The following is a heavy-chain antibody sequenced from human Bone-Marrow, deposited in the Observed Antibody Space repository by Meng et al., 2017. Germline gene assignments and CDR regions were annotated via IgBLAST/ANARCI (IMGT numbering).Heavy chain of an antibody. Sequence: SVKVSCKASGGTFSSYTISWVRQAPGQGLEWMGRIIPILGIANYAQKFQGRVTITADKSTSTAYMELSSLRSEDTAVYYCARAYGGFREPPLDAFDIWGQGTMVTVSS. J-gene: IGHJ3*02. D-gene: IGHD3-10*01. V-gene: IGHV1-69*02. CDR1: GGTFSSYT. CDR2: IIPILGIA. CDR3: ARAYGGFREPPLDAFDI.